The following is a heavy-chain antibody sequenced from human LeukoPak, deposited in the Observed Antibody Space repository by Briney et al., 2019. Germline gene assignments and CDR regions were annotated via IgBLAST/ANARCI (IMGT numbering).Heavy chain of an antibody. D-gene: IGHD3-10*01. J-gene: IGHJ5*02. CDR2: INPSGGSA. CDR1: GYTFTSYY. CDR3: AREKGYYGSGEEFDP. Sequence: GASVKVSCKASGYTFTSYYMHWVRQAPGQGLEWMGIINPSGGSASYAQKFQGRVTMTRDTSTSTVYMELSSLRSEDTAVYYCAREKGYYGSGEEFDPWGQGTLVTVSS. V-gene: IGHV1-46*01.